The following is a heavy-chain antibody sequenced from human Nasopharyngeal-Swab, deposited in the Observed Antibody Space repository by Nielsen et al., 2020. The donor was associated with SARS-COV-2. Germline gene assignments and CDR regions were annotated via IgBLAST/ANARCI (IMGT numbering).Heavy chain of an antibody. V-gene: IGHV4-59*01. CDR1: GGSISSYY. CDR2: IDYSGST. CDR3: ARDVYDSSGYYYQDY. Sequence: GSLRLSCTVSGGSISSYYWSWIRQPPGKGLEWIGYIDYSGSTNYNPSLKSRVTISVDTSKNQFSLKLSSVTAADTAVYYCARDVYDSSGYYYQDYWGQGTLVTVSS. D-gene: IGHD3-22*01. J-gene: IGHJ4*02.